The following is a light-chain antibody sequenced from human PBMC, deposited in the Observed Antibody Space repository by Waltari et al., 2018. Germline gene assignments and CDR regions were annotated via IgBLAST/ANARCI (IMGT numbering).Light chain of an antibody. CDR3: SSFVGGTTYLL. CDR1: GSF. CDR2: DDI. V-gene: IGLV2-23*01. Sequence: QSALTQPASVSGSPGRSITISCIGGGSFVSWYQQHPGKAPKLMIYDDIRRPPGFSNRFSASKSDNTASLTISGLQADDEAVYYCSSFVGGTTYLLIGGGTRLTVL. J-gene: IGLJ2*01.